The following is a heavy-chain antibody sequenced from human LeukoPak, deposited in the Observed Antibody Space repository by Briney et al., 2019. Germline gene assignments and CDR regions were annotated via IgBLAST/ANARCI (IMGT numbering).Heavy chain of an antibody. Sequence: GGSLRLSCAASGFTFSSYDMHWVRQATGKGVEWVSAIGTAGDTYYPGSVKGRFTISRENAKNSLYLQMNSLRAGDTAVYYCARVSRSGYLDYWGQGTLVTVSS. D-gene: IGHD5-18*01. CDR1: GFTFSSYD. J-gene: IGHJ4*02. V-gene: IGHV3-13*01. CDR3: ARVSRSGYLDY. CDR2: IGTAGDT.